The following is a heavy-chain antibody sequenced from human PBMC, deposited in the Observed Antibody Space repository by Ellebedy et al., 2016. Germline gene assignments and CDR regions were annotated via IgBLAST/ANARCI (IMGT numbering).Heavy chain of an antibody. V-gene: IGHV1-18*01. CDR3: ARVKIHGDSYPLNQYGDV. Sequence: ASVKVSXKASGYTFTSYGISWVRQAPGQGLEWMGWISAYNGNTNYAQKLQGRVTMTTDTSTSTAYMELRSLRSDDTAVYYCARVKIHGDSYPLNQYGDVWGKGTTVTVSS. J-gene: IGHJ6*04. CDR2: ISAYNGNT. D-gene: IGHD4-17*01. CDR1: GYTFTSYG.